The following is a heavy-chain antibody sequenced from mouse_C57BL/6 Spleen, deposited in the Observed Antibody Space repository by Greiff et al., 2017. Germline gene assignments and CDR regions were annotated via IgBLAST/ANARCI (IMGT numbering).Heavy chain of an antibody. Sequence: EVQGVESGGDLVKPGGSLKLSCAASGFTFSSYGMSWVRQTPDKRLEWVATISSGGSYTYYPDSVKGRFTISRDNGEKTLYLQRSSLKSEDTAMYYCARQRTAAQANTRLNYAMDYWGQGTSVTVSS. V-gene: IGHV5-6*01. J-gene: IGHJ4*01. CDR1: GFTFSSYG. CDR3: ARQRTAAQANTRLNYAMDY. CDR2: ISSGGSYT. D-gene: IGHD3-2*02.